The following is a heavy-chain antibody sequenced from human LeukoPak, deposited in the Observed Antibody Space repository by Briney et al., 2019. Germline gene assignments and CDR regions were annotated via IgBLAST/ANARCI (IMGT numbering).Heavy chain of an antibody. Sequence: SETLSLTCTVSGASISDYYWNWIRQPPGKGLEWIAYIYYSGSTNYTPSLKSRVTMSVDTSKNQFSLKLSSVTAADTAVYYCARAKAAAGIDYFDYWGQGTLVTVSS. CDR1: GASISDYY. CDR3: ARAKAAAGIDYFDY. CDR2: IYYSGST. J-gene: IGHJ4*02. V-gene: IGHV4-59*13. D-gene: IGHD6-13*01.